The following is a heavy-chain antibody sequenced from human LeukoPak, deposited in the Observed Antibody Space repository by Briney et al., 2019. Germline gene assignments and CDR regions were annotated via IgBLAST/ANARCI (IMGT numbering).Heavy chain of an antibody. CDR2: IYPGESDT. V-gene: IGHV5-51*01. D-gene: IGHD5-18*01. CDR3: ARHNPPAMAQPDY. J-gene: IGHJ4*02. CDR1: GSSFTSSW. Sequence: GEPRQTSGQSSGSSFTSSWIGWVRQMPGKGLGWMGIIYPGESDTRYSPSFQGQVTISADKSISTAYLQWSSLKASDTAMYYCARHNPPAMAQPDYWGQGTLVTVSS.